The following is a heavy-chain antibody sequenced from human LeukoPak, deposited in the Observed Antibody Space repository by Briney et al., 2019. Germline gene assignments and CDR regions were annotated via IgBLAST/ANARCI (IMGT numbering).Heavy chain of an antibody. J-gene: IGHJ4*02. CDR1: GGTFSSYA. D-gene: IGHD6-13*01. CDR2: IIPIFGTA. Sequence: GASVKVSCKASGGTFSSYAISWVRQAPGHGLEWMGGIIPIFGTANYAQKFQGRVTITADESTSTAYMELSSLRSEDTAVYYCASSAAAGTFDYWGQGTLVTVSS. V-gene: IGHV1-69*13. CDR3: ASSAAAGTFDY.